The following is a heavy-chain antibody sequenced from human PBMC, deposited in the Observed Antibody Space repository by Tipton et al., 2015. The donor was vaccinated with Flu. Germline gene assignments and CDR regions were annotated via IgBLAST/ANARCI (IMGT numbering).Heavy chain of an antibody. Sequence: TASGFTFSSYAMSWVRQAPGKGLEWVSTISGSGGSTYYADSVKGRFSISRDNSKNTLYLQMHSLRAEDTAVYYCARDMGRGYGEWDSWGQGTLVTVSS. CDR3: ARDMGRGYGEWDS. J-gene: IGHJ5*02. CDR2: ISGSGGST. CDR1: GFTFSSYA. D-gene: IGHD3-10*01. V-gene: IGHV3-23*01.